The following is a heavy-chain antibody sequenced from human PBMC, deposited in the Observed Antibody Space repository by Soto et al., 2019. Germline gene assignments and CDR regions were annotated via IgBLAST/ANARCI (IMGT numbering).Heavy chain of an antibody. CDR3: AHEKCLRSDADD. J-gene: IGHJ4*02. V-gene: IGHV3-21*01. CDR2: ISSSRSYI. D-gene: IGHD5-12*01. Sequence: PGGPLRLSCAASGFTFRSNSMNWVRQAPGKGLEWVSSISSSRSYIYYADSVKGRFTISRAIAKTSLNVQMSSRRPEDPAGYNCAHEKCLRSDADDWRQGTLATVSA. CDR1: GFTFRSNS.